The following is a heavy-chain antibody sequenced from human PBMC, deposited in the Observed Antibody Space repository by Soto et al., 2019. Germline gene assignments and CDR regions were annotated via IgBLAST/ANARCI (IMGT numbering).Heavy chain of an antibody. CDR1: GFSLSNARMG. V-gene: IGHV2-26*01. CDR3: ARIDRRLGFWSGYYNPNFDY. CDR2: IFSNDEK. J-gene: IGHJ4*02. D-gene: IGHD3-3*01. Sequence: QVTLKESGPVLVKPTETLTLTCTVSGFSLSNARMGVSWIRQPPGKALEWLAHIFSNDEKSYSTSLKSRLTIPKDTSKSQVVLTMTNMDPVDTATYYCARIDRRLGFWSGYYNPNFDYWGQGTLVTVSS.